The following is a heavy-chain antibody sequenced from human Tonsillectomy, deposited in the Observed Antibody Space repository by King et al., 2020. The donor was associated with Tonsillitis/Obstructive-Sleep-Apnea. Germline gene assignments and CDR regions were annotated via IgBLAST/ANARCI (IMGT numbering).Heavy chain of an antibody. CDR3: ARDSWEMATRYYYYYMDV. Sequence: QLVQSGAEVKKPGSSVKVSCKASGGTFSSYAISWVRQAPGQGLEWMGGIIPIFGTANYAQKFQGRVKITADESTSTAYMELSSLRSEETAVYYCARDSWEMATRYYYYYMDVWGKGTTVTVSS. J-gene: IGHJ6*03. V-gene: IGHV1-69*12. CDR2: IIPIFGTA. D-gene: IGHD5-24*01. CDR1: GGTFSSYA.